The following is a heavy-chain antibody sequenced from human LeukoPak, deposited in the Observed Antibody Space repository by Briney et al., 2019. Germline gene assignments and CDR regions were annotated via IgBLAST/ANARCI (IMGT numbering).Heavy chain of an antibody. CDR1: GGSISSYY. D-gene: IGHD3-22*01. CDR3: ARGGSGYYSYYYYGMDV. V-gene: IGHV4-59*01. J-gene: IGHJ6*02. CDR2: IYYSGST. Sequence: SETLSLTCTVSGGSISSYYWSWIRQPPGKGLEWIRYIYYSGSTNYNPSLKSRVTISVDTSKNQFSLKLSSVTAADTAVYYCARGGSGYYSYYYYGMDVWGQGTTVTVSS.